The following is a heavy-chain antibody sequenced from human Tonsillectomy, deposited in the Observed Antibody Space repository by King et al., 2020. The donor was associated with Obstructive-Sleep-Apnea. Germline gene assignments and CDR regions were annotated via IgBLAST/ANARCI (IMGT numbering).Heavy chain of an antibody. CDR2: IYHSGST. J-gene: IGHJ6*02. D-gene: IGHD5-24*01. CDR1: GGSISSSNW. CDR3: VRGDGERRGSYGMDV. Sequence: VQLQESGPGLVKPSGTLSLTCAVSGGSISSSNWWSWVRQPPGKGLEWIGEIYHSGSTNYNPSLKSRVTISVDKSKNQFSLKLRSVTAADTAVYYCVRGDGERRGSYGMDVWGQGTTVTVSS. V-gene: IGHV4-4*02.